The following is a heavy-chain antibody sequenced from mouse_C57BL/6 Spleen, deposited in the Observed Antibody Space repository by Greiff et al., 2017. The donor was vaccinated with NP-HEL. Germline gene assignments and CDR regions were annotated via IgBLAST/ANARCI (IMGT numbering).Heavy chain of an antibody. D-gene: IGHD4-1*01. CDR3: ARELNWDPYYYAMDY. CDR1: GFTFSDYY. V-gene: IGHV5-12*01. J-gene: IGHJ4*01. Sequence: EVKLMESGGGLVQPGGSLKLSCAASGFTFSDYYMYWVRQTPGKGLEWVGYISTGGGSTYYPDTVKGRFTISRDNAKNTLYLQMSRLKSEDTAMYYCARELNWDPYYYAMDYWGQGTSVTVSS. CDR2: ISTGGGST.